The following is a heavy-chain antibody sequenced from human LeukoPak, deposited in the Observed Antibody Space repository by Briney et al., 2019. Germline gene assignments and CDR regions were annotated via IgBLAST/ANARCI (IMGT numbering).Heavy chain of an antibody. D-gene: IGHD6-13*01. CDR1: GFTFSSYW. V-gene: IGHV3-7*01. J-gene: IGHJ1*01. Sequence: GGSLRLSCAASGFTFSSYWMTWVRQAPGKGLEWVANIKQDGSEKYYVDSVKGRFTISRDNAKNSLCLQMNSLRAEDTAVYYCARRYSSSWYRAEYFQHWGQGTLVTVSS. CDR2: IKQDGSEK. CDR3: ARRYSSSWYRAEYFQH.